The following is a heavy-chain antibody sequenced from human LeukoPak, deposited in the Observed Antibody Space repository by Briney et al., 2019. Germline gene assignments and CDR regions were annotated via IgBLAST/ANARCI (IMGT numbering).Heavy chain of an antibody. CDR1: GYTFTGYY. J-gene: IGHJ4*02. Sequence: ASVKVSCKASGYTFTGYYMHWVRQAPGQGLEWMGWINPNSGGTNYAQKFQGRVTMTRDTSISTAYMELSRLRSDDTAVYYCARDGRYYYDSSGYYYVGYFDYWGQGTLVTVSS. D-gene: IGHD3-22*01. V-gene: IGHV1-2*02. CDR3: ARDGRYYYDSSGYYYVGYFDY. CDR2: INPNSGGT.